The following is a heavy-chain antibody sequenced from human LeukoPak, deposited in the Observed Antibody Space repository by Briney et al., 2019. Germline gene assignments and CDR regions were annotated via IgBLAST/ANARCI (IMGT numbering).Heavy chain of an antibody. CDR3: ASVGYCSSTSCVTGAFDI. V-gene: IGHV1-69*13. CDR1: GGTFSSYA. J-gene: IGHJ3*02. Sequence: ASVKVSCKASGGTFSSYAISWVRQAPGQGLEWMGGIIPIFGTANYAQKFQGRVTITADESTSTAYMELSSLRSEDTAVYYCASVGYCSSTSCVTGAFDIWGQGTMVTVSS. CDR2: IIPIFGTA. D-gene: IGHD2-2*01.